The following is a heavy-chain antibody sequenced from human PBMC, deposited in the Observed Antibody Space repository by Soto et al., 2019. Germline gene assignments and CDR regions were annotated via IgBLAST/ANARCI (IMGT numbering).Heavy chain of an antibody. Sequence: QVQLVESGGGLVKPGGSLRLSCAASGFTFSDYYMSWIRQAPGKGLEWVSYISSSSSYTNYADSVKGRFTISRDNAKNSLYLQMNSLRAEDTALYYCAREGSSKYGMDVWGQGTTVTVSS. CDR1: GFTFSDYY. CDR3: AREGSSKYGMDV. J-gene: IGHJ6*02. D-gene: IGHD6-13*01. V-gene: IGHV3-11*05. CDR2: ISSSSSYT.